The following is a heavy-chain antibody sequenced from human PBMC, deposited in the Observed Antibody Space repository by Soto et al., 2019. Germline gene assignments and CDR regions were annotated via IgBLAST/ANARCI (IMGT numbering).Heavy chain of an antibody. CDR1: GGTFSSYA. Sequence: SVKVSCKASGGTFSSYAISWVRQAPGQGLEWMGGIIPIFGTANYAQKFQGRVTITADESTSTAYMELSSLRSEDTAVYYCAKSVVSEPYYFDYWGQGTLVTVSS. V-gene: IGHV1-69*13. J-gene: IGHJ4*02. D-gene: IGHD3-22*01. CDR2: IIPIFGTA. CDR3: AKSVVSEPYYFDY.